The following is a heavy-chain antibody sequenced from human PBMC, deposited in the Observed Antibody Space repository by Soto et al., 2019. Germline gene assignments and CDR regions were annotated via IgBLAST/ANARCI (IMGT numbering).Heavy chain of an antibody. CDR1: GGTFSSYA. V-gene: IGHV1-69*13. CDR2: IIPIFGTA. D-gene: IGHD4-4*01. Sequence: SVKVSCKASGGTFSSYAISWVRQAPGQGLEWMGGIIPIFGTANYAQKFQGRVTITADESTSTAYMELSSLRSEDTAVYYCASSPTTRYYYYYGMDVWGQGTTVTVS. J-gene: IGHJ6*02. CDR3: ASSPTTRYYYYYGMDV.